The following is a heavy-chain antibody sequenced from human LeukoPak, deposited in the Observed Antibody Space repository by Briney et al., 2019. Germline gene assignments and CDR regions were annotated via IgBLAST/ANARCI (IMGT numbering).Heavy chain of an antibody. CDR2: MNPNSGNT. CDR1: GYTFTSYD. Sequence: PQASVKVSYKASGYTFTSYDINWVRQATGQGLEWMGWMNPNSGNTGYAQKFQGRVTMTRNTSISTVYMELSSLRSEDTAVYYCARDDYNNDYYYGMDVWGQGTTVTVSS. J-gene: IGHJ6*02. CDR3: ARDDYNNDYYYGMDV. D-gene: IGHD4-11*01. V-gene: IGHV1-8*01.